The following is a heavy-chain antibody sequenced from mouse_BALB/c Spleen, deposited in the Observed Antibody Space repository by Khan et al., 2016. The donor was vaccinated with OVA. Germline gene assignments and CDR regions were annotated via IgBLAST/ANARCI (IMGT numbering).Heavy chain of an antibody. Sequence: EVKLVESGGDLVKPGGSLKLSCVASGFTFSTYGMSWVRQTPDKRLEWVATISSGGSYTYYPDSVKGRFTISRDNAKNTLYLQMSSLKSEDTAMYYCARLAYYYNSEGFAYWGQGTLVTVSA. CDR2: ISSGGSYT. CDR1: GFTFSTYG. D-gene: IGHD1-1*01. CDR3: ARLAYYYNSEGFAY. V-gene: IGHV5-6*01. J-gene: IGHJ3*01.